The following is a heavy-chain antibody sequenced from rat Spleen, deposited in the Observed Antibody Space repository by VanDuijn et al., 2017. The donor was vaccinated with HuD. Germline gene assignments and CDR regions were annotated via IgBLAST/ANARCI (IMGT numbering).Heavy chain of an antibody. V-gene: IGHV3-3*01. CDR2: INSAGST. CDR3: ATLRD. J-gene: IGHJ2*01. CDR1: GYSITSSYS. Sequence: EVQLQESGPGLVKPSQSLSLTCSVTGYSITSSYSWNWIRKFPGNKLEWMGYINSAGSTNYNPSLKSRISITRDTSKNQFFLQVNSVTTEDTATYYCATLRDWGQGVMVTVSS.